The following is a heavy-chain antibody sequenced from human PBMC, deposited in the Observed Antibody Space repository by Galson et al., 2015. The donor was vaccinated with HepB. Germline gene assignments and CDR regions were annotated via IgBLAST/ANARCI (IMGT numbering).Heavy chain of an antibody. J-gene: IGHJ4*02. D-gene: IGHD4-17*01. CDR2: INSKTDGGTT. CDR1: GFTFSNAW. CDR3: TTDTMTTVSYYFDY. Sequence: SLRLSCAASGFTFSNAWMSWVRQAPGKGLEWVGRINSKTDGGTTDYAAPVKGRFTISRDDSKNTLYLQMNSLKTEDTAVYYCTTDTMTTVSYYFDYWGQGTLVTVSS. V-gene: IGHV3-15*01.